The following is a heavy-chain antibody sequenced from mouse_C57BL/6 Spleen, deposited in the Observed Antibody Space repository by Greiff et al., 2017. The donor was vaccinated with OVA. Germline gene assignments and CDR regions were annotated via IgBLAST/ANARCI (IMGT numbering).Heavy chain of an antibody. V-gene: IGHV5-4*01. D-gene: IGHD2-3*01. Sequence: DVHLVESGGGLVKPGGSLKLSCAASGFTFSSYAMSWVRQTPEKRLEWVATISDGGSYTYYPDNVKGRFTISRDNAKNNLYLQMSHLKSEDTAMYYCARDPDGYYQAWFAYWGQGTLVTVSA. CDR3: ARDPDGYYQAWFAY. CDR2: ISDGGSYT. J-gene: IGHJ3*01. CDR1: GFTFSSYA.